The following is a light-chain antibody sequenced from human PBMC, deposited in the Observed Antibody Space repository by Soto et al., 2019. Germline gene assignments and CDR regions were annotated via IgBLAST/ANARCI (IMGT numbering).Light chain of an antibody. Sequence: EVVLPQSPATLSLSPGATATLSCRARQSVSGYIGWYQQKPGQAPRLLIYADSNRATGIPARFSGSGSGTDFTLTISSLEPEDFSVYYCQQRYNWPITFGQGTRLEI. V-gene: IGKV3-11*01. CDR3: QQRYNWPIT. J-gene: IGKJ5*01. CDR2: ADS. CDR1: QSVSGY.